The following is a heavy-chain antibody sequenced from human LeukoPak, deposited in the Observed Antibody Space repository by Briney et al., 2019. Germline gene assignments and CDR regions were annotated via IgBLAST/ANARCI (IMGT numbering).Heavy chain of an antibody. Sequence: SQTLSLTCTVPGGSISSGSYYWSWIRQPAGKGLEWIGRIYTSGSTNYNPSLKSRVTISVDTSKNQFSLKLSSVTAADTAVYYCARDLTAYSSGWYLGWFDPWGQGTLVTVSS. D-gene: IGHD6-19*01. J-gene: IGHJ5*02. CDR2: IYTSGST. V-gene: IGHV4-61*02. CDR3: ARDLTAYSSGWYLGWFDP. CDR1: GGSISSGSYY.